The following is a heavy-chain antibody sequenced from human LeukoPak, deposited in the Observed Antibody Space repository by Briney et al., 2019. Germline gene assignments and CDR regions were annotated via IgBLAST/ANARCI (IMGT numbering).Heavy chain of an antibody. CDR2: INQDESEK. D-gene: IGHD2-15*01. Sequence: GGSLRLSCVGTGFDFNNYWMTWVRQAPGKGLEWVANINQDESEKYYVDSVKGRFTISRDNAETSLYLQMNSLRAEDTAVYYCARVHCSSGKCYLAHFDYWGQGTLVTVSS. CDR1: GFDFNNYW. J-gene: IGHJ4*02. CDR3: ARVHCSSGKCYLAHFDY. V-gene: IGHV3-7*04.